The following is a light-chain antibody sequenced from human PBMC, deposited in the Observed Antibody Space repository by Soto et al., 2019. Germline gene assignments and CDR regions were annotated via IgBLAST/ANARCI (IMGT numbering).Light chain of an antibody. J-gene: IGLJ2*01. V-gene: IGLV2-14*03. CDR3: SSYATINTVVL. Sequence: QSALTQPASVSGSLGQSITISCTGTTSDIGAYNYVSWYQHHPGKAPKLLIYDVTDRPSGVSDRFSGSKSGNTASLTISGLQAEDEADYFCSSYATINTVVLFGGGTKLTAL. CDR1: TSDIGAYNY. CDR2: DVT.